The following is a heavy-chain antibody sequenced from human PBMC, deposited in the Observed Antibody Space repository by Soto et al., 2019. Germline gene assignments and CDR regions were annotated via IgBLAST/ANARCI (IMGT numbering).Heavy chain of an antibody. Sequence: PGEALKISCKGSGYSFTSYWSGWGREMPGKGLERMGIIYPGDSDTRYSPSFQGQVTISADKSISTAYLQWSSLKASDTAMYYCARSLWGYSYVAFDIWGQGTMVTVSS. CDR3: ARSLWGYSYVAFDI. D-gene: IGHD5-18*01. CDR1: GYSFTSYW. V-gene: IGHV5-51*01. CDR2: IYPGDSDT. J-gene: IGHJ3*02.